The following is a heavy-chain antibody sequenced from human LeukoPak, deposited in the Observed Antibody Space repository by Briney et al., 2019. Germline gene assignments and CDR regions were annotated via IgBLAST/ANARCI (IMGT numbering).Heavy chain of an antibody. D-gene: IGHD7-27*01. J-gene: IGHJ6*03. CDR3: AKSVTGDYNYYYYYYMDV. V-gene: IGHV3-30*02. CDR1: GFTFSSYG. CDR2: IRYDGSNK. Sequence: SGGSLRLSCAASGFTFSSYGMHWVRQAPGKGLEWVAFIRYDGSNKYYADSVKGRFTISRDNSKNTLYLQMNSLRAEDTAVYYCAKSVTGDYNYYYYYYMDVWGKGTTVTVSS.